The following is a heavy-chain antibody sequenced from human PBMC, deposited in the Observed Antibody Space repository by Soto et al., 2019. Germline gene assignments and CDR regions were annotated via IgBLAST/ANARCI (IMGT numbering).Heavy chain of an antibody. CDR2: ISFDGNII. J-gene: IGHJ4*02. Sequence: QVHLVESGGGVGQPGGSLRLDCAASEFSFSSSAMHWIRQAPGKGLEWVAVISFDGNIIQYADSVKGRFIISRDNIKNTLYLQMNSLRGEDTAVYYCARTFDTITYYFDYWGQGTQVTVTS. CDR1: EFSFSSSA. D-gene: IGHD3-9*01. V-gene: IGHV3-30-3*01. CDR3: ARTFDTITYYFDY.